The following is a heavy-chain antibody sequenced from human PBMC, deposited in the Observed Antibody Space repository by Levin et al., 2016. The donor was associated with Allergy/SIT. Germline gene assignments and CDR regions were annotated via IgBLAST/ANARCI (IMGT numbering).Heavy chain of an antibody. Sequence: WIRQPPGKGLEWIGYIYYSGSTNYNPSLKSRVTISVDTSKNQFSLKLSSVTAADTAVYYCARGRASSGYYPDYWGQGTLVTVSS. CDR2: IYYSGST. CDR3: ARGRASSGYYPDY. V-gene: IGHV4-59*01. D-gene: IGHD3-22*01. J-gene: IGHJ4*02.